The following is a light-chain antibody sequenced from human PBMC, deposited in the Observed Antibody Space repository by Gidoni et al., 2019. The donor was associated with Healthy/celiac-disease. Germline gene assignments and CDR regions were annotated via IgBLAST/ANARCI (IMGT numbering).Light chain of an antibody. CDR1: KLGFKY. Sequence: SYELTQPPSESVSPGQTASITCSGDKLGFKYACWYQQKPGQSPVLVIYQDSKRPTGIPERFSGSNSGNTATLTISGTQAMDEADYYCQAWDSSTAVFGGGTKLTVL. J-gene: IGLJ2*01. CDR2: QDS. CDR3: QAWDSSTAV. V-gene: IGLV3-1*01.